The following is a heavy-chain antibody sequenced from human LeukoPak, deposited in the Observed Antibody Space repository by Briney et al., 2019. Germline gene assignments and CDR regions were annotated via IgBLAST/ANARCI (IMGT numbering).Heavy chain of an antibody. CDR2: TWYDGTNK. CDR1: GFSFSSFG. D-gene: IGHD6-13*01. Sequence: GGSLRLSCVASGFSFSSFGMHWVRQAPGKGLEWVAVTWYDGTNKNYADSVKGRFTISRDNSKSTMYLQMNSLRAEDTAVYHCARDYTSSWIRPLDYWGQGTLVTVSS. J-gene: IGHJ4*02. CDR3: ARDYTSSWIRPLDY. V-gene: IGHV3-33*01.